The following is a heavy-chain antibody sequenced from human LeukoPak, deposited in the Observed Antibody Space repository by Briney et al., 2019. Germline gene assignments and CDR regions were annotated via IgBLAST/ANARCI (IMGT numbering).Heavy chain of an antibody. J-gene: IGHJ6*02. D-gene: IGHD6-13*01. CDR1: GFTFSSLS. CDR2: ISTSSSYI. Sequence: GGSLRLSCAASGFTFSSLSMNWVRQAPGKGLEWVSCISTSSSYIYYADSVKGRFTISRDNAKNSLYLQMNSLRAEDTAVYYCARNKCIAAAELYYYYGMDVWGQGTTVTVSS. V-gene: IGHV3-21*01. CDR3: ARNKCIAAAELYYYYGMDV.